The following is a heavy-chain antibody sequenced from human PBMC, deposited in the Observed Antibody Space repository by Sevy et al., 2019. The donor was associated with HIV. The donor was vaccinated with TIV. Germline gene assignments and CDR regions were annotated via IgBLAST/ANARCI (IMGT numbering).Heavy chain of an antibody. CDR1: GFTFSSHA. CDR3: ARDQLWFGRFPKPGDGYNWFDP. CDR2: ISDSSGST. J-gene: IGHJ5*02. V-gene: IGHV3-23*01. D-gene: IGHD3-10*01. Sequence: GGSLRLSCAASGFTFSSHAMSWVRQAPGKGLEWVSAISDSSGSTFYADSVKGRFTISRDNSKNTLYLQMSSLRAEDTAMYYCARDQLWFGRFPKPGDGYNWFDPWGQGTLVTVSS.